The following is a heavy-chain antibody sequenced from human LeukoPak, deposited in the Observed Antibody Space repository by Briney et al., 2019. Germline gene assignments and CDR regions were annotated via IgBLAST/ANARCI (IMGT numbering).Heavy chain of an antibody. Sequence: ASVKVSCKASGGTFSSYAISWVRQAPGQGLERMGRIIPILGIANYAQVFQGRVTITADKSTSTAYMELSSLRSEDTAVYYCAGSIAVAENFDYWGQGTLVTVSS. J-gene: IGHJ4*02. CDR1: GGTFSSYA. CDR3: AGSIAVAENFDY. V-gene: IGHV1-69*04. CDR2: IIPILGIA. D-gene: IGHD6-19*01.